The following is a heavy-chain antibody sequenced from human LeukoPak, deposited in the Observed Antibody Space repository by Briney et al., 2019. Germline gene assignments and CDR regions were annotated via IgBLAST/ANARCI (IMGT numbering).Heavy chain of an antibody. CDR1: GGSFIGHY. Sequence: PSETLSLTGAVYGGSFIGHYWNGIRKPPGKALEWIGEINHSGSTHYNPSLKSRVTISVDTSKSQFSLKVTSVTAADTAVYFCARGPAPVGYFDYWGQGNLVTVSS. V-gene: IGHV4-34*01. J-gene: IGHJ4*02. D-gene: IGHD3-16*01. CDR2: INHSGST. CDR3: ARGPAPVGYFDY.